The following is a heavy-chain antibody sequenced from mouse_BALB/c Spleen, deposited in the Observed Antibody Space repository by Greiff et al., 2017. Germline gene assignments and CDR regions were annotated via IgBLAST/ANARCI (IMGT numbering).Heavy chain of an antibody. Sequence: EVKLMESGGGLVQPGGSRKLSCAASGFTFSDYGMAWVRQAPGKGPEWVAFISNLAYSIYYADTVTGRVTISRENAKNTLYLEMSSLRSEDTAMYYCARVLLRSHFDYWGQGTTLTVSS. J-gene: IGHJ2*01. V-gene: IGHV5-15*02. CDR3: ARVLLRSHFDY. CDR2: ISNLAYSI. D-gene: IGHD1-1*01. CDR1: GFTFSDYG.